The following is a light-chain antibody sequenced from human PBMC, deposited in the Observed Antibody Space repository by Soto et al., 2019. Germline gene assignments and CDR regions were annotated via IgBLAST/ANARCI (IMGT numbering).Light chain of an antibody. V-gene: IGKV3-11*01. CDR3: QQRSNWLT. Sequence: EIVLTQSPVTLSLSPGERATLSCRASQSISSYLAWYQQKPGQAPRLLIYDASNRATGIPDRFSGSGSGTDFTLTISSLEPEDFAVYYCQQRSNWLTLGQGTRLEIK. CDR1: QSISSY. J-gene: IGKJ5*01. CDR2: DAS.